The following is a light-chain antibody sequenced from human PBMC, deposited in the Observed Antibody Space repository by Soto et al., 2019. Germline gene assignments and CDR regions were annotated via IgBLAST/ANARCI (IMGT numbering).Light chain of an antibody. CDR2: DVS. V-gene: IGLV2-11*01. CDR1: SSDVGGYNY. J-gene: IGLJ1*01. Sequence: QSALTQPRSVSGSPGQSVTISCTGTSSDVGGYNYVSWYQQHPGKAPKLMIYDVSKRPSGVPDRFSGSKSGNTASLTISGLRAEDEADYYCCSYAGSYTIYVFGTGTKVTV. CDR3: CSYAGSYTIYV.